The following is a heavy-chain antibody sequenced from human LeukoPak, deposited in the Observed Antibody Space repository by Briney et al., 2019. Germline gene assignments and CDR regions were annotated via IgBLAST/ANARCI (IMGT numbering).Heavy chain of an antibody. V-gene: IGHV4-39*01. Sequence: SETLSLTCNVSGVSISSSTYYWGWIRQPPGQGLEWVGSIYYRGTTYYNPSLKSRVTISVDTSKNQFSLKLRSVTAADTAVYYCARAYCSSTTCYLSAPPLNWFDPWGQGTLVTVSS. CDR2: IYYRGTT. CDR1: GVSISSSTYY. J-gene: IGHJ5*02. CDR3: ARAYCSSTTCYLSAPPLNWFDP. D-gene: IGHD2-2*01.